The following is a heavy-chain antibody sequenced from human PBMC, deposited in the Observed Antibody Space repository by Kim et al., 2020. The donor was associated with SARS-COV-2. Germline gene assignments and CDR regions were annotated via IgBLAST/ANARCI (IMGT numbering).Heavy chain of an antibody. D-gene: IGHD2-21*02. J-gene: IGHJ6*02. Sequence: ASVKVSCKASGYTFTSYGISWVRQAPGQGLEWMGWISAYNGNTNYAQKLQGRVTMTTDTSTSTAYMELRSLRSDDTAVYYCARGGCGGDCYYYYYYGMDVWGQGTTVTVSS. CDR2: ISAYNGNT. V-gene: IGHV1-18*04. CDR3: ARGGCGGDCYYYYYYGMDV. CDR1: GYTFTSYG.